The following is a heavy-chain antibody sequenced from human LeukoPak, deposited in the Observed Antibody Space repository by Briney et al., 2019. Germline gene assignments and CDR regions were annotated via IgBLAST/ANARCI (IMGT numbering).Heavy chain of an antibody. CDR3: AKREGDF. V-gene: IGHV3-23*01. Sequence: GGSLRLSCAASGFTFNSYTMSWVRQAPGKGLEWVSSISGSGGSTNYADSVKGRFTISRDDSKKTLYLQMNSLTAEDTAVYYCAKREGDFWGQGTLVTVSS. CDR1: GFTFNSYT. CDR2: ISGSGGST. J-gene: IGHJ4*02.